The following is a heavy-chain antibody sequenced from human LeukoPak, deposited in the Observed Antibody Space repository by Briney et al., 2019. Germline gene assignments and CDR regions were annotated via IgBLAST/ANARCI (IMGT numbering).Heavy chain of an antibody. D-gene: IGHD3-10*01. J-gene: IGHJ4*02. CDR1: GFSFSNYW. V-gene: IGHV3-23*01. CDR2: ISGSGGST. CDR3: AKPPITMVRGVTPPDY. Sequence: GGSLRLSCAASGFSFSNYWMHWVRQAPGKGLEWVSAISGSGGSTYYADSVKGRFTISRDNSKNTLYLQMNSLRAEDTAVYYCAKPPITMVRGVTPPDYWGQGTLVTVSS.